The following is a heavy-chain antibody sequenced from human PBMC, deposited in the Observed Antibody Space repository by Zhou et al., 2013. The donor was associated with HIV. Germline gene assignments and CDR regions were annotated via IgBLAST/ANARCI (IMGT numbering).Heavy chain of an antibody. D-gene: IGHD1-26*01. CDR2: ISAYNGHT. V-gene: IGHV1-18*01. J-gene: IGHJ4*02. Sequence: QVHLVQSGPEVKKPGDSVKVSCKASGYTFTTYGISWVRQAPGQGLEWMGWISAYNGHTNYVQKFQGRVTMTTDTSTSTAYMELRSLRSDDTAVYFCARDLYSGRYVPLRYFDYWGQGTLVTVSS. CDR3: ARDLYSGRYVPLRYFDY. CDR1: GYTFTTYG.